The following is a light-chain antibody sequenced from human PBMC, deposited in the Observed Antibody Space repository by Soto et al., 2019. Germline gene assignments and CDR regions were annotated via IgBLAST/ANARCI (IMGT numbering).Light chain of an antibody. Sequence: SYELTQPPSVSVSPGQTASITCSGDKSGDKYACWYQQKAGQSPVLVIYQDNKRPSGIPERFSGSNSGNTATLTISGTQAMDEADYYCQAWDSNTVIFGGGTKLTVL. CDR3: QAWDSNTVI. CDR1: KSGDKY. V-gene: IGLV3-1*01. J-gene: IGLJ2*01. CDR2: QDN.